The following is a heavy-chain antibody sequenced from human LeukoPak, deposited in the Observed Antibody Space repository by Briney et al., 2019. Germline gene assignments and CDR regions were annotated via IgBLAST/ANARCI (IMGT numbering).Heavy chain of an antibody. D-gene: IGHD2-21*01. CDR1: GGSIRGYY. V-gene: IGHV4-59*01. Sequence: PSETLSLTCTVSGGSIRGYYWSWIRQPPGKGLEYIGYIYYSGITNYNPSLKSRVTISVDTSKNQFSLKLSSVTAADTAVYYCARVGYYPDYYMDVWGKGTTVTVSS. CDR2: IYYSGIT. J-gene: IGHJ6*03. CDR3: ARVGYYPDYYMDV.